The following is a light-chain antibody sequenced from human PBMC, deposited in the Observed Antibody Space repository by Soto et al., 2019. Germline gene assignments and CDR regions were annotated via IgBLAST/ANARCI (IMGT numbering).Light chain of an antibody. CDR1: QSIRTN. J-gene: IGKJ1*01. CDR3: QQYFNWPLTWT. Sequence: EIELTQSPATLSVSAGGTVTLSCRASQSIRTNVAWYQQIPGQVPRLLVYGASTRATGVPARFSGSGSGIEFTLTISSLQSEDSAFYYCQQYFNWPLTWTFGPGTKVQIK. V-gene: IGKV3-15*01. CDR2: GAS.